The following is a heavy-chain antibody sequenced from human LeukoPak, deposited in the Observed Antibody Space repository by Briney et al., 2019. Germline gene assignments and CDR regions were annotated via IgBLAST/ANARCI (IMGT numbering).Heavy chain of an antibody. J-gene: IGHJ4*02. CDR2: FDPEDGET. CDR3: ARAIESYYDSTPEVTLGFHY. Sequence: ASVKVSCKVYGYTLTELSMHWVRQAPGKGLEWMGGFDPEDGETIYAQKFQGRVTMTRDTSTSTVYMELSSLRSEDTAVYYCARAIESYYDSTPEVTLGFHYWGQGTLVTVS. V-gene: IGHV1-24*01. D-gene: IGHD3-22*01. CDR1: GYTLTELS.